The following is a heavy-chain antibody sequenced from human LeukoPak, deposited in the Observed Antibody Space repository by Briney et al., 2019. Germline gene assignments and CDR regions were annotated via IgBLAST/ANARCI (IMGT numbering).Heavy chain of an antibody. CDR1: GFTFSDHH. V-gene: IGHV3-72*01. CDR2: IRNKANSYTT. J-gene: IGHJ4*02. Sequence: GGSLRLSCAVSGFTFSDHHMDWVRQAPGKGLEWVGRIRNKANSYTTEYAASVKGRFTVSRDDSKNSLYLQLNSLKTEDTAVYHCTRDRGAYNLYDYWGQGTLVTVSS. D-gene: IGHD1-1*01. CDR3: TRDRGAYNLYDY.